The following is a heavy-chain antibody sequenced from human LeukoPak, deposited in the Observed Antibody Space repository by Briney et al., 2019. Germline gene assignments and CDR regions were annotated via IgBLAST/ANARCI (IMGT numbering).Heavy chain of an antibody. V-gene: IGHV4-39*07. D-gene: IGHD3-3*01. CDR2: IYYSGST. Sequence: PSETLSLTCTVSGGSISSSSYYWGWIRQPPGKGLEWIGSIYYSGSTYYNPSLKSRVTISVDTSKNQFSLKLSSVTAADTAVYYCARGSYDFWSGSNFDYWGQGTLVTVSS. CDR1: GGSISSSSYY. CDR3: ARGSYDFWSGSNFDY. J-gene: IGHJ4*02.